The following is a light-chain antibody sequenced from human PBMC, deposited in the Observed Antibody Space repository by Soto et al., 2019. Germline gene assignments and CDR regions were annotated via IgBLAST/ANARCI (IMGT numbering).Light chain of an antibody. Sequence: EKVMTQSPATLSVSPGERATLSCRARQSVSSNLAWYQQKPGQAPRLLIYGASTRATGIPARFSGSGSGTEFTLTISSLQSEDFAVYYCQQYSNWPYTFGQGTKLEIK. J-gene: IGKJ2*01. CDR2: GAS. V-gene: IGKV3-15*01. CDR1: QSVSSN. CDR3: QQYSNWPYT.